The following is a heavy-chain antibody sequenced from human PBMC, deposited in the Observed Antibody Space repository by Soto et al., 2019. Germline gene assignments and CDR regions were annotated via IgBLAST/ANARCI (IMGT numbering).Heavy chain of an antibody. D-gene: IGHD3-3*01. CDR2: ISAYNGNT. CDR3: ARDRGAYYDFWSGYSHGSYEY. V-gene: IGHV1-18*01. J-gene: IGHJ4*02. CDR1: GYTFTSYG. Sequence: ASVKVSFKASGYTFTSYGISWVRQAPGQGLEWMGWISAYNGNTNYAQKLQGRVTMTTDTSTSTAYMELRSLRSDDTAVYYCARDRGAYYDFWSGYSHGSYEYWGQGTLVTVSS.